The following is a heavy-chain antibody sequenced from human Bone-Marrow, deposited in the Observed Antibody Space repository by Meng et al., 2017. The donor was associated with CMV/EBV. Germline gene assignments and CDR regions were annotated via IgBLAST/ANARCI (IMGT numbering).Heavy chain of an antibody. CDR1: GGSISSSNW. CDR2: IYHSGST. V-gene: IGHV4-4*02. D-gene: IGHD6-13*01. Sequence: QVQLQESGPGLVRPSGALALTCPGSGGSISSSNWWSWGRQPPGKGLEWIGEIYHSGSTNYNPSLKSRVTISVDKFKNQFSLKLSSVTAADTAVYYCARTTRPRIAAAGFLVDWGQGTLVTVSS. CDR3: ARTTRPRIAAAGFLVD. J-gene: IGHJ4*02.